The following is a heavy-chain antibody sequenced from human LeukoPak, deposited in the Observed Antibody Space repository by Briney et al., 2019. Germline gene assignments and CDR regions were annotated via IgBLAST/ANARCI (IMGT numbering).Heavy chain of an antibody. Sequence: ASVKVSCKASGYTFTGYYMHWVRQAPGQGLERMGWINPNSGGANYAQKFQGRVTMTRDTSISTAYMELSRLRSDDTAVYYCARLTYYYDSSGYYSFDYWGQGTLVTVSS. CDR1: GYTFTGYY. V-gene: IGHV1-2*02. CDR3: ARLTYYYDSSGYYSFDY. D-gene: IGHD3-22*01. J-gene: IGHJ4*02. CDR2: INPNSGGA.